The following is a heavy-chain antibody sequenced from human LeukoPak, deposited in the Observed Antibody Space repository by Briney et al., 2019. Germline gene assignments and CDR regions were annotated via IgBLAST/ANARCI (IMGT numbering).Heavy chain of an antibody. Sequence: GRSLRPSCAASGFTFSSYWMSWVRQAPGKGLEWVANIKQDGSEKYYVDSVKGRFTISRDNAKNSLYLQMNSLRAEDTAVYYCAQGCVDSSGYYYVPNWFDPWGQGTLVTVSS. D-gene: IGHD3-22*01. CDR3: AQGCVDSSGYYYVPNWFDP. CDR1: GFTFSSYW. J-gene: IGHJ5*02. V-gene: IGHV3-7*01. CDR2: IKQDGSEK.